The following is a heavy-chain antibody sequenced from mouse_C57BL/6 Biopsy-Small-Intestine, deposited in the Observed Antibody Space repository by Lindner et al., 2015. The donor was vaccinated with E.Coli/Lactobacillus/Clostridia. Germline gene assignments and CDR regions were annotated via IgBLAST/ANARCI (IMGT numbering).Heavy chain of an antibody. D-gene: IGHD1-1*02. Sequence: VQLQESGPVLVKPGASVKMSCKASGYTFTDYYLNWVKQSHAKSLEWIGVINPYNGGTSFNQKLKGKATLTVDKSSSTAYMELSSLTSEDSAVYYCARGDGREDYWGQGTTLTVSS. V-gene: IGHV1-19*01. CDR1: GYTFTDYY. CDR2: INPYNGGT. CDR3: ARGDGREDY. J-gene: IGHJ2*01.